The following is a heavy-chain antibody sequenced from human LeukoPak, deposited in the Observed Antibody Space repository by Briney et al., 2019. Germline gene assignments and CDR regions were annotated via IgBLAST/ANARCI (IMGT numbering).Heavy chain of an antibody. CDR2: INPYNGNT. V-gene: IGHV1-18*01. CDR1: GYTFTTYG. CDR3: ARERDTAARGYYFDY. Sequence: ASVKVSCKASGYTFTTYGISWVRQAPGQGLEWMGWINPYNGNTNYAQKLQGRVTMTTDTSTSTAYMELRSLRSDDTAVYYCARERDTAARGYYFDYWGQGTLVTVSS. J-gene: IGHJ4*02. D-gene: IGHD5-18*01.